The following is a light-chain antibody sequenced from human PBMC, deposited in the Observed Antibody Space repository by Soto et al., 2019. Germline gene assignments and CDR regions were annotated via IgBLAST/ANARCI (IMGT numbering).Light chain of an antibody. J-gene: IGKJ2*02. V-gene: IGKV3-15*01. CDR2: GAS. CDR1: QSVSSN. Sequence: EIVMTQSPATLSVSPGERATLSCRASQSVSSNLDWYQQKPDQAPRLLIYGASTRATGIPARFSGSGSGTEFTLTISSLQSEDFAVYYCQQYNNWPPCTFGQGTKLEIK. CDR3: QQYNNWPPCT.